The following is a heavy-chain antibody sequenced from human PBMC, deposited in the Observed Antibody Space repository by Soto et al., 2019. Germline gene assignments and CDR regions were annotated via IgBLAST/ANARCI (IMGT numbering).Heavy chain of an antibody. V-gene: IGHV4-31*03. CDR2: IYYSGST. J-gene: IGHJ4*02. CDR3: ASYGSGSYYPTTFDY. D-gene: IGHD3-10*01. Sequence: QVQLQESGPGLVKPSQTLSLTCTVSGGSISSSGYNWSWIRQHPGKGLEWIGYIYYSGSTYYNPYLKSRVTISVDTSQNQFSLKLRSVTAADTAVYFCASYGSGSYYPTTFDYWGKGTLVTVSS. CDR1: GGSISSSGYN.